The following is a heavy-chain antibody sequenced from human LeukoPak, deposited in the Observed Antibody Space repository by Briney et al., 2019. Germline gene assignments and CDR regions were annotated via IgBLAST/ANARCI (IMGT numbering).Heavy chain of an antibody. D-gene: IGHD3-22*01. J-gene: IGHJ4*02. Sequence: ASVKVSCKASGYTFTSYYMHWMLQAPGQGLEWMGIINPSGGSTSYAQKFQGRVTMTRDTSTSTVYMELSSLRSEDTAVYYCARGAPEDSSGYPPGYWGQGTLVTVSS. CDR1: GYTFTSYY. CDR2: INPSGGST. CDR3: ARGAPEDSSGYPPGY. V-gene: IGHV1-46*01.